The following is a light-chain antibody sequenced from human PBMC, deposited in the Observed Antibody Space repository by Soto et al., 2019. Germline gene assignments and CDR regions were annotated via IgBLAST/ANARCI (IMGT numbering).Light chain of an antibody. J-gene: IGLJ2*01. CDR2: EVS. Sequence: QSALTQPASVSGSPGQSITISCTGSSSDVGAYDYLSWYQQHPGKVPRLLIYEVSNRPSGVSHRFSGSKSGNTASLTISGLQAEDEADYCCSSYASSSTVLFGGGTQLTVL. CDR3: SSYASSSTVL. CDR1: SSDVGAYDY. V-gene: IGLV2-14*01.